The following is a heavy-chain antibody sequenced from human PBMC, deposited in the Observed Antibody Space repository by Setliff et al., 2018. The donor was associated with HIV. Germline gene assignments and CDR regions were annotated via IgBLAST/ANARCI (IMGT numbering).Heavy chain of an antibody. CDR1: GLTFSTSW. CDR3: AKAFGYCSGGSCPVLMDV. V-gene: IGHV3-74*01. J-gene: IGHJ6*03. D-gene: IGHD2-15*01. CDR2: LNPEANYI. Sequence: PGGSLRLSCAASGLTFSTSWMQWVRQSPGEGLLWVARLNPEANYIHYADSVKGRFTISRDNAKNTLYLQMNSLGAKDAAVYYCAKAFGYCSGGSCPVLMDVWGKGTTVTVSS.